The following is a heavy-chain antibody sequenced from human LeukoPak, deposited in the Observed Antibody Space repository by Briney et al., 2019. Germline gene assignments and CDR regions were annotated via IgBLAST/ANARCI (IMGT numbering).Heavy chain of an antibody. J-gene: IGHJ6*03. CDR3: ARKGSITIFRPRRNYYYYYMDV. Sequence: GGSLRLSCAASGFTFSSYEMNWVRQAPGKGLEWVSYISSSGSTIYYADSVKGRFTISRDNAKNSLYLQMNSLRAEDTAVYYCARKGSITIFRPRRNYYYYYMDVWGKGTTVTVSS. CDR2: ISSSGSTI. V-gene: IGHV3-48*03. D-gene: IGHD3-3*01. CDR1: GFTFSSYE.